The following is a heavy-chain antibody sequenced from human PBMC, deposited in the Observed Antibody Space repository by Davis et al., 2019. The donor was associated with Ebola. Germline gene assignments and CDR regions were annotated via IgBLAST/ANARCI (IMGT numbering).Heavy chain of an antibody. V-gene: IGHV3-30*18. J-gene: IGHJ6*02. CDR1: GFTFSSYD. CDR3: AKYGQLWYSYYYGMDV. D-gene: IGHD5-18*01. Sequence: GGSLRLSCAASGFTFSSYDMHWIRQPPGKGLEWVAVISYDGSNKDYADSVKGRFTISRDNSKNTLYLQMNSLRAEDTAVYYCAKYGQLWYSYYYGMDVWGQGTTVTVSS. CDR2: ISYDGSNK.